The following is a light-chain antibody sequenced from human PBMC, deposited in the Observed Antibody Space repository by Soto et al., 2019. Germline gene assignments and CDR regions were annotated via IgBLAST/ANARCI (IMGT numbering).Light chain of an antibody. CDR3: QAWDSSTYV. J-gene: IGLJ1*01. CDR1: NIGSKN. CDR2: RDS. Sequence: SYELTQPLSVSVALGQTARITCGGNNIGSKNVHWYQQKPGQAPVLVIYRDSNRPSGIPERFSGSNSGNTATLTISGTQAMDEADYYCQAWDSSTYVFGTGTKVTV. V-gene: IGLV3-9*01.